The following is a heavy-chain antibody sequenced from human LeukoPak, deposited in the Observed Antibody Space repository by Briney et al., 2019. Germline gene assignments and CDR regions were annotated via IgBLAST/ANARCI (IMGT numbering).Heavy chain of an antibody. D-gene: IGHD4-17*01. J-gene: IGHJ6*03. CDR3: AGLITTGYYYYYYMDV. Sequence: SVKVSCKASGGTFSSYAISWVRQAPGQGLEWMGGIIPIFGTANYAQKFQGRVTITTDESTSTAYMELSSLRSEDTAVYYCAGLITTGYYYYYYMDVWAKGPRSPSP. V-gene: IGHV1-69*05. CDR1: GGTFSSYA. CDR2: IIPIFGTA.